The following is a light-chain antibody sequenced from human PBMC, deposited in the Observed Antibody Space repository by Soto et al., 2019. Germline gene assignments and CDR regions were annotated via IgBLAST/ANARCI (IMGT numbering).Light chain of an antibody. Sequence: EPVLPQTPGPLSLSPAARATLFSRASQILSPYFAWYQPKPGPAPRLLICGAGARATGIPERFSGSGSGTDFALPISRLEPEDLAVYYCQQYGWLPRTFGGGTTVHIK. CDR2: GAG. J-gene: IGKJ4*01. CDR1: QILSPY. V-gene: IGKV3-20*01. CDR3: QQYGWLPRT.